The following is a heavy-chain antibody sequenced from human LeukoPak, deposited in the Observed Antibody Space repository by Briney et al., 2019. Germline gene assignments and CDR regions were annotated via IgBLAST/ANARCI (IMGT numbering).Heavy chain of an antibody. Sequence: GGSLRLSCATSGFAFSNFWMNWVRQAPGEGLEWVANIKQDGTEIYYVDSVKGRFTISRDNARNSLYLQMNSLRAEDTAIYFCARERRTDSYKFDFWGQGSLVTVS. J-gene: IGHJ4*02. V-gene: IGHV3-7*01. CDR3: ARERRTDSYKFDF. CDR2: IKQDGTEI. CDR1: GFAFSNFW. D-gene: IGHD5-18*01.